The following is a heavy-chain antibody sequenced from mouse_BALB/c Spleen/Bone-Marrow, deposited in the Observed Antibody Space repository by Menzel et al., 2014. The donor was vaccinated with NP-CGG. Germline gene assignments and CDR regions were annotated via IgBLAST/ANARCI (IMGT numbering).Heavy chain of an antibody. D-gene: IGHD1-1*01. CDR3: TRSNYGYWYFDV. Sequence: VQGGESGAELVKPGASVKLSCKASGYSFTRHYMYWVKQRPGQGLEWIGEINPSNGGTNFNEKFKSKATLTVDKSSSTAYMQFSSLTSEDSAVYYCTRSNYGYWYFDVWGAGTTVTVSS. CDR1: GYSFTRHY. J-gene: IGHJ1*01. CDR2: INPSNGGT. V-gene: IGHV1S81*02.